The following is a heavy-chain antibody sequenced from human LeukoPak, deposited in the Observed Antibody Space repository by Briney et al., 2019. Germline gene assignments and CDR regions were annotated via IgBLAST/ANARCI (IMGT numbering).Heavy chain of an antibody. Sequence: TGGSLRLSCTTSGFTFRSSSFNWVRQVPGKGLDWVASISSSGSYKYYSDSVEGRFTISRDNAKDSLFLQMDSLRVEDTAVYFCARELGNGDTYANVPLGHWGQGTLVTVSS. CDR3: ARELGNGDTYANVPLGH. D-gene: IGHD5-18*01. J-gene: IGHJ4*02. CDR1: GFTFRSSS. CDR2: ISSSGSYK. V-gene: IGHV3-21*01.